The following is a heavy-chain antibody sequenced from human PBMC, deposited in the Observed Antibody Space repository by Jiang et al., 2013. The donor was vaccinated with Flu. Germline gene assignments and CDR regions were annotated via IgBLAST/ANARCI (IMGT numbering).Heavy chain of an antibody. CDR3: TVRITIFGVARSIDY. CDR1: GFTFSNAW. J-gene: IGHJ4*02. D-gene: IGHD3-3*01. Sequence: LSCAASGFTFSNAWMNWVRQAPGKGLEWVGRIKSKTDGGTTDYAAPVKGRFTISRDDSKNTLYLQMNSLKTEDTAVYYCTVRITIFGVARSIDYWGQGTLVTVSS. V-gene: IGHV3-15*07. CDR2: IKSKTDGGTT.